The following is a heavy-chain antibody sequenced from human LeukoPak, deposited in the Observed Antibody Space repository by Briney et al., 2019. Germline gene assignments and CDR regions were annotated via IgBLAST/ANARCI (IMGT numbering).Heavy chain of an antibody. CDR1: GGSISSGGYY. CDR2: IYYSGST. J-gene: IGHJ4*02. V-gene: IGHV4-31*03. Sequence: SETLSLTCTVSGGSISSGGYYWSWLRQHPGKGLEWIGYIYYSGSTYYTPSLKSRVTISVDTSKNQFSLKLSSVTAADTAVYYCTRDGLGSSGFDYWGQGTLVTVSS. CDR3: TRDGLGSSGFDY. D-gene: IGHD6-6*01.